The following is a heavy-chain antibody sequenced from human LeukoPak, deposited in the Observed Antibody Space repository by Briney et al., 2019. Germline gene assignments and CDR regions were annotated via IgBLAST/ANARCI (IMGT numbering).Heavy chain of an antibody. CDR3: AELGITMIGGV. D-gene: IGHD3-10*02. V-gene: IGHV3-7*01. CDR1: GFTFGTSW. CDR2: TSPNGCDT. J-gene: IGHJ6*04. Sequence: GGSLRLSCAASGFTFGTSWMSWFRRAPGTGLQWVAHTSPNGCDTYYVDSVKGRFIISRDNPKNSLYLQMNSLRAEDTAVYYCAELGITMIGGVWGKGTTVTISS.